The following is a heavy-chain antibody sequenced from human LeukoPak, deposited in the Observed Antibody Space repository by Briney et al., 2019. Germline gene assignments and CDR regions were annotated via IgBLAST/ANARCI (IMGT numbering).Heavy chain of an antibody. Sequence: ASVKVSCKASGGTFSSYAISWVRQAPGQGLEWMGGIIPIFGTANYAQKFQGRVTITADESTSTAYMELSSLRSEDTAVYYCAGHYDLGATPFDYWGQGTLVTVSS. CDR1: GGTFSSYA. J-gene: IGHJ4*02. CDR3: AGHYDLGATPFDY. CDR2: IIPIFGTA. D-gene: IGHD1-26*01. V-gene: IGHV1-69*13.